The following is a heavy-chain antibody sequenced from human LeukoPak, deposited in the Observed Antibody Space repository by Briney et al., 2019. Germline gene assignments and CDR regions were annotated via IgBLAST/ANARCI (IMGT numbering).Heavy chain of an antibody. Sequence: ASVKVSCKASGYTFTSYDINWVRQATGQGLEWMGWMNPNSGNTGYAQEFQGRVTMTRNTSISTAYMELSNLRSEDTAVYYCARAVRRPVPSTKYNWNDQPPYYFDYWGQGTLVTVSS. CDR2: MNPNSGNT. CDR3: ARAVRRPVPSTKYNWNDQPPYYFDY. D-gene: IGHD1-1*01. V-gene: IGHV1-8*01. J-gene: IGHJ4*02. CDR1: GYTFTSYD.